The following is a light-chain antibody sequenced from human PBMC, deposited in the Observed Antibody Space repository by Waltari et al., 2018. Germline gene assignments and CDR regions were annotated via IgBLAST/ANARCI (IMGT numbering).Light chain of an antibody. CDR2: EAT. Sequence: QSALSQPASVSGSPGQSLTITCTGASTDLASYNLVARYQHHPNRAPRLIIYEATKRPSGISHRVSGAKSGATASLGISGLQADDEADYYCCSYTGSSTSYGCGGGTKVTVL. CDR1: STDLASYNL. J-gene: IGLJ1*01. CDR3: CSYTGSSTSYG. V-gene: IGLV2-23*01.